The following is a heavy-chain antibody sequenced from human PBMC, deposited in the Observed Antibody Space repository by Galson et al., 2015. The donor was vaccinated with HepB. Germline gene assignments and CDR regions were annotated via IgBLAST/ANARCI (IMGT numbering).Heavy chain of an antibody. CDR3: AAVAGTTPADYYYGMDV. V-gene: IGHV1-58*01. J-gene: IGHJ6*02. CDR1: GLTFASSA. CDR2: IVVGSGNT. Sequence: SVKVSCKASGLTFASSAVQWVRQARGQRLEWIGWIVVGSGNTNYAQKFQERVTITRDMSTSTAYMELSSLRSEDAAVYYCAAVAGTTPADYYYGMDVWGQGTTVTVSS. D-gene: IGHD1-7*01.